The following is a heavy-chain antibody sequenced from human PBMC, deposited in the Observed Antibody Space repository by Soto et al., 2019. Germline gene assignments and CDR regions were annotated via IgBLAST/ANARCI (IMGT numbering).Heavy chain of an antibody. D-gene: IGHD5-18*01. CDR1: GFTFSSYA. V-gene: IGHV3-64*04. CDR3: ARHGYNYGGGYFDY. CDR2: ISTNGGST. Sequence: GGSLRLSCSASGFTFSSYAMHWGRQAPGKGLENVSSISTNGGSTHYADSVKGRFTISRDNSKNTLYLQMNSLRAEDTAVYYCARHGYNYGGGYFDYWGQGTLVTVSS. J-gene: IGHJ4*02.